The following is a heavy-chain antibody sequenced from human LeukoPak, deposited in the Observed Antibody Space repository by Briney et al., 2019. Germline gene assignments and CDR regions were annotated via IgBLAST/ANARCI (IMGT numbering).Heavy chain of an antibody. J-gene: IGHJ6*02. D-gene: IGHD2-15*01. CDR3: AKELTLYCSGGSCYHSGMDV. V-gene: IGHV3-9*01. CDR1: GFTFDDYA. CDR2: ISWISGSI. Sequence: GGSLRLSCAASGFTFDDYAMRWVRHAPGRGLGWVSGISWISGSIGYAECVKGRFTISRDNAKNSLYLQMNSLRAEDTALYYCAKELTLYCSGGSCYHSGMDVWGQGTTVTVSS.